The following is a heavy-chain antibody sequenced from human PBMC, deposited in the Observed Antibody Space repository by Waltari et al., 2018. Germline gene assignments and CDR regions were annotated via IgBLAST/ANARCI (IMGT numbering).Heavy chain of an antibody. CDR2: IYYSGST. V-gene: IGHV4-39*07. J-gene: IGHJ4*02. CDR1: GGSISSSSYY. CDR3: ARLDYSNYVGY. Sequence: QLQLQESGPGLVKPSETLSLTCTVSGGSISSSSYYWGWIRQPPGKGLEWIGSIYYSGSTYYNPSLTSRVTISVDTSKNQFSLKLSSVTAADTAVYYCARLDYSNYVGYWGQGTLVTVSS. D-gene: IGHD4-4*01.